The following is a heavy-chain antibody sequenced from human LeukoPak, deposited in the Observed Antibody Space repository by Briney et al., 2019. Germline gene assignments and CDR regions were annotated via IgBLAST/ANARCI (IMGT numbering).Heavy chain of an antibody. CDR3: ARELAWFGELSPGPGWFAPFDI. J-gene: IGHJ3*02. V-gene: IGHV4-39*07. Sequence: SETLSLTCTVSGGSISSSSYYWGWIRQPPGKGLEWIGSIYYSGSTNYNPSLKSRVTISVDTSKNQFSLKLSSVTAADTAVYYCARELAWFGELSPGPGWFAPFDIWGQGTMVTVSS. CDR1: GGSISSSSYY. D-gene: IGHD3-10*01. CDR2: IYYSGST.